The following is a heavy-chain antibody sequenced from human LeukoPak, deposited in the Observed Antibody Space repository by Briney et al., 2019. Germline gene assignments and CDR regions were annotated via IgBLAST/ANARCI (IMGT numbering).Heavy chain of an antibody. CDR1: GGSISSYY. CDR2: IYYSGST. V-gene: IGHV4-59*01. D-gene: IGHD2-2*01. Sequence: PSETLSLTCTVSGGSISSYYWSWIRQPPGKGLEWIGYIYYSGSTNYNPSLKSRVTISVDTSKNQFSLKLSSVTAADTAVYYCARPRYCSSTSCLRAFDIWGQGTMVTVSS. J-gene: IGHJ3*02. CDR3: ARPRYCSSTSCLRAFDI.